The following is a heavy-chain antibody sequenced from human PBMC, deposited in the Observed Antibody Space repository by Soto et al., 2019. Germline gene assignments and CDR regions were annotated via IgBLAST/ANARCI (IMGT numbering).Heavy chain of an antibody. CDR2: IYYSGST. Sequence: TLSLTCTVSGGSISSGGYYWSWIRQHPGKGLEWIGYIYYSGSTYYNPSLKSRVTISVDTSKNQFSLKLSSVTAADTAVYYCAKTTYYYDSSGPAGGLYFDYWGQGTLVTVSS. J-gene: IGHJ4*02. V-gene: IGHV4-31*03. D-gene: IGHD3-22*01. CDR1: GGSISSGGYY. CDR3: AKTTYYYDSSGPAGGLYFDY.